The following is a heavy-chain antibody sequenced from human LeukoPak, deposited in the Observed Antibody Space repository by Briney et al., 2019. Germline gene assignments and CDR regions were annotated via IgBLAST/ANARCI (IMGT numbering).Heavy chain of an antibody. CDR3: ARELLFGDPGRSDFDY. CDR2: IYSTGIT. V-gene: IGHV4-4*07. Sequence: SETLSLTCTVSGGPIRSYYWSWIRQPAGKGLEWIGRIYSTGITNYHPALKSRVTMSLDTSKNQFSLKLSSVTAADTAMYYCARELLFGDPGRSDFDYWGQGTLVTVSS. D-gene: IGHD3-10*02. J-gene: IGHJ4*02. CDR1: GGPIRSYY.